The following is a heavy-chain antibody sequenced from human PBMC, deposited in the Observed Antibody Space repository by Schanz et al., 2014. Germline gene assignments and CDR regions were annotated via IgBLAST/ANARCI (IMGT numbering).Heavy chain of an antibody. V-gene: IGHV3-48*03. J-gene: IGHJ3*02. D-gene: IGHD7-27*01. CDR1: GFPFSSYA. Sequence: EVQLVESGGGLVKPGGSLRLSCAASGFPFSSYAMNWVRQAPGKGLEWVSYISRDGTTSYYADSVKGRFTISRDNAKNSLYLEMTSLRGEDTAVYYCARENLNWEAFDIWGQGTVVTVSS. CDR2: ISRDGTTS. CDR3: ARENLNWEAFDI.